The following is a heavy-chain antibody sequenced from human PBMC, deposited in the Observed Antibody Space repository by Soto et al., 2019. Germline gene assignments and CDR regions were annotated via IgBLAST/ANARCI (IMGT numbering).Heavy chain of an antibody. CDR2: IWSDGNKE. V-gene: IGHV3-33*01. D-gene: IGHD6-19*01. CDR1: GFPFWHYG. Sequence: QVQLVESGGGVVQPGRSLRLSCVGSGFPFWHYGMHWVRQAPGKGLEWVAVIWSDGNKESYADSVKGRFAISRDNSQDALYLVMSSRIVEDPAVYFCARDRNGGWFHIDVWGHGTRVSVCS. J-gene: IGHJ6*02. CDR3: ARDRNGGWFHIDV.